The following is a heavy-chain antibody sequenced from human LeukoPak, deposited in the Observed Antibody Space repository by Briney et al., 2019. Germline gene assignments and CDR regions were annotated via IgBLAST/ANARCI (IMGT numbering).Heavy chain of an antibody. J-gene: IGHJ6*02. CDR2: IQYSDI. CDR1: GVSVSNYY. CDR3: ARFITISQNYFFYGLDV. D-gene: IGHD3-3*01. V-gene: IGHV4-59*02. Sequence: SETLSLTCNVSGVSVSNYYWSWIRQPPGKGLEWIGGIQYSDIKYNSSLKRRVTISVDTSKNQFSLKLSSVTAADTAVYYCARFITISQNYFFYGLDVWGQGTTVIVSS.